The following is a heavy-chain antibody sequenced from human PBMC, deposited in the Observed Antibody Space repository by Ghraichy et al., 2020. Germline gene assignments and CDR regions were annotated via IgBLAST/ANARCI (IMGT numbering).Heavy chain of an antibody. V-gene: IGHV3-21*01. Sequence: GESLNISCAASGFTFSSYGMNWVRRAPGKGLEWVSSISGSTSYSYYADSLKGRFTISRDNAKNSLYLQMNNLRAEDTAVYYCARALCSSSSCYYSAVYWGQGTLVTVSS. CDR2: ISGSTSYS. CDR3: ARALCSSSSCYYSAVY. D-gene: IGHD2-2*01. CDR1: GFTFSSYG. J-gene: IGHJ4*02.